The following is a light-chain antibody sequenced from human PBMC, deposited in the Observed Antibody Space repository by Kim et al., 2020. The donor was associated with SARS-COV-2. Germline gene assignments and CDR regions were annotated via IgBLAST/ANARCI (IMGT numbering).Light chain of an antibody. CDR1: EGISNY. J-gene: IGKJ2*01. V-gene: IGKV1-16*02. CDR3: EQYSSYPYT. Sequence: CASGGERVTITWGEREGISNYLAGFQQEPGSAPKSLIYAASNLLSGVTSKYSGSGSETDFTHTISSLQPGDFATYYCEQYSSYPYTFGQGKKREI. CDR2: AAS.